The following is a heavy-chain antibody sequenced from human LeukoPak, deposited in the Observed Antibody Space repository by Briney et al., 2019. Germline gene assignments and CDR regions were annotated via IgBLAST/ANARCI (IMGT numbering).Heavy chain of an antibody. Sequence: PSETLSPTCAVSGGSISSGGYSWSWIRQPPGEGLEWIGYIYYSGSTYYNPSLKSRVTISVDTSKNQFSLKLSSVTAADTAVYYCARQYSDILTGYHRGELYWYFDLWGRGTLVTVSS. CDR1: GGSISSGGYS. V-gene: IGHV4-30-4*07. CDR2: IYYSGST. D-gene: IGHD3-9*01. J-gene: IGHJ2*01. CDR3: ARQYSDILTGYHRGELYWYFDL.